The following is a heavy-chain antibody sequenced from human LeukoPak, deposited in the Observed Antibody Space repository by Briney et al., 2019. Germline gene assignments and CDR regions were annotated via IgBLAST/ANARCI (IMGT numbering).Heavy chain of an antibody. D-gene: IGHD2-2*01. J-gene: IGHJ4*02. CDR1: GIILSNYG. CDR3: ARVVPPLDY. V-gene: IGHV3-23*01. Sequence: GGSLRLSCAVSGIILSNYGMSWVRQAPGKGPEWLAGISGSGGSAHYADAVKGRFTISRDNPKNTLHLQMNSLRAEDTAVYYCARVVPPLDYWGQGTLVTVSS. CDR2: ISGSGGSA.